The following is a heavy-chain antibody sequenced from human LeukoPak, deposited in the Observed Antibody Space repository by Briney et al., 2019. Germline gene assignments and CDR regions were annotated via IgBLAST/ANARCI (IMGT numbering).Heavy chain of an antibody. CDR1: GLTVNSNF. V-gene: IGHV3-66*01. Sequence: GGSLRLSCAASGLTVNSNFMSWVRQAPGKGLECVSVMYSGGRTFYADSVRGRFTISRDNSKNTLNLQMNSLRAEDTAVYYCARDAPPISEGDGLDVWGQGTTVTVSS. CDR3: ARDAPPISEGDGLDV. CDR2: MYSGGRT. J-gene: IGHJ6*02. D-gene: IGHD1-26*01.